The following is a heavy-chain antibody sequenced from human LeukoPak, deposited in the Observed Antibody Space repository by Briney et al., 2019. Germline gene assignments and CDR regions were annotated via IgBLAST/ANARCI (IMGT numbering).Heavy chain of an antibody. CDR1: GYTFTSYY. CDR3: ARDLERWLQFAAFDI. Sequence: ASVKVSCKASGYTFTSYYMHWVRQAPGQGLEWMGIINPSGGSTSYAQKFQGRVTMTRDMSTSTVYMELSSLRSEDTAVYYCARDLERWLQFAAFDIWGQGAMVTVSS. V-gene: IGHV1-46*01. D-gene: IGHD5-24*01. J-gene: IGHJ3*02. CDR2: INPSGGST.